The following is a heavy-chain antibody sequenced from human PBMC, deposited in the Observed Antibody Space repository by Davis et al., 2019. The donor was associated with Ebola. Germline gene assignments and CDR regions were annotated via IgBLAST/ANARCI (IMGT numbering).Heavy chain of an antibody. CDR2: ISYDGTNR. CDR1: GFTFSTYP. J-gene: IGHJ6*01. V-gene: IGHV3-30*04. CDR3: ARGAPPTFYYYGVDA. Sequence: PGGSLRLSCAASGFTFSTYPMHWVRQAPGKGLEWVTVISYDGTNRYYADSVKGRFTISRDKSKDTLFLQMNSLRPEDTAVYYCARGAPPTFYYYGVDAWGQGTTVIVSS.